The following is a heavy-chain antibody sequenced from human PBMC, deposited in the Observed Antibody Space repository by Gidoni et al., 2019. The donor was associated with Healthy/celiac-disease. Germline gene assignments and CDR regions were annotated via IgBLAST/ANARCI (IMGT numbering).Heavy chain of an antibody. CDR1: GGSISSGSYY. D-gene: IGHD3-9*01. Sequence: QVQLQESGPGLVKPSQTLSLTCTVSGGSISSGSYYWSWIRQPAGKGLEWIGRIYTSGSTNSNPSLKSRVTISVDTSKNQFSLKLSSVTAADTAVYYCARETTPTYDILTGYYFDYWGQGTLVTVSS. CDR3: ARETTPTYDILTGYYFDY. V-gene: IGHV4-61*02. CDR2: IYTSGST. J-gene: IGHJ4*02.